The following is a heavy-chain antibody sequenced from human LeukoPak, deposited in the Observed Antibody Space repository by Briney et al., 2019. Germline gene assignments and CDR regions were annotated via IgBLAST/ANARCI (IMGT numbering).Heavy chain of an antibody. D-gene: IGHD3-22*01. Sequence: GGSLRLSCAASGFTFSSSAMSWVRQAPGKGLEWVAIISYDGSNKDYADSVKGRFTISRDNSKNTLYLQMNSLRAEDTAVYYCARGGSGYYYYYYGMDVWGQGTTVTVSS. CDR1: GFTFSSSA. CDR3: ARGGSGYYYYYYGMDV. CDR2: ISYDGSNK. J-gene: IGHJ6*02. V-gene: IGHV3-30*04.